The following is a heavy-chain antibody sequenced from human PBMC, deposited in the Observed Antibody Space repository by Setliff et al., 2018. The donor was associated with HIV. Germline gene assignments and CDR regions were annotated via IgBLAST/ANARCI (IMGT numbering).Heavy chain of an antibody. J-gene: IGHJ4*02. Sequence: PGGSLRLSCAASGFTFSSYSMNWVRQAPGKGLEWVSSISSSSSYIHYADSVQGRFSISRDRAQNSLYLQMNSLRAEDTAVYYCARGGPHQWIQLYFLDHWGQGTLVTVSS. CDR2: ISSSSSYI. CDR1: GFTFSSYS. D-gene: IGHD1-1*01. CDR3: ARGGPHQWIQLYFLDH. V-gene: IGHV3-21*01.